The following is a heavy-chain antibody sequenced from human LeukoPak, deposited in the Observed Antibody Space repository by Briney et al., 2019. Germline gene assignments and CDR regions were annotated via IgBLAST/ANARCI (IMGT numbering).Heavy chain of an antibody. CDR3: ARPSGSSWYSSYYYYMDV. J-gene: IGHJ6*03. D-gene: IGHD6-13*01. Sequence: GGSLRLSCAASGFTFSSYAMSWVRQAPGKGLEWVSAISGSGGSTYYADSVKGRFTISRDNSKNTLYLQMNSLRAEDTAVYYCARPSGSSWYSSYYYYMDVWGKGTTVTVSS. CDR1: GFTFSSYA. CDR2: ISGSGGST. V-gene: IGHV3-23*01.